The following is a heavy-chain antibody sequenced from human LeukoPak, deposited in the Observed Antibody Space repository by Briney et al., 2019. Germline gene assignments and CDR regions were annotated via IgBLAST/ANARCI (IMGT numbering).Heavy chain of an antibody. Sequence: GGSLRLSCAASGFTFSSYTMNWVRQAPGKGLEWVSSISSSSNYIYYADSVKGRFTISRDNAKNSLYLQMNSLRAEDTAVYYCAREAIGYCSSTSCYPFYYYYYMDVWGKGTTVTVSS. V-gene: IGHV3-21*01. CDR1: GFTFSSYT. D-gene: IGHD2-2*01. CDR3: AREAIGYCSSTSCYPFYYYYYMDV. CDR2: ISSSSNYI. J-gene: IGHJ6*03.